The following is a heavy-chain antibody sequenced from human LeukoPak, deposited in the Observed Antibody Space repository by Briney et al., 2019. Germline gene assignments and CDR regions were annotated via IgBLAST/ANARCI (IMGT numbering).Heavy chain of an antibody. CDR1: GYTFTSYD. J-gene: IGHJ3*02. CDR3: ATHIMAVAGSLYAFDI. CDR2: MNPNSGNT. D-gene: IGHD6-19*01. V-gene: IGHV1-8*01. Sequence: GASVKVSCKASGYTFTSYDINWVRQATGQGLEWMGWMNPNSGNTGYAQKFQGRVTMTRNTSISTAYMELSSLRSEDTAVYYCATHIMAVAGSLYAFDIWGQGTMVTVSS.